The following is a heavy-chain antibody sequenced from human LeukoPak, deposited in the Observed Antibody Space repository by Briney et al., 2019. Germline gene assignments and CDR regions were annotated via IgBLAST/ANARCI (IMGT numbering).Heavy chain of an antibody. D-gene: IGHD6-13*01. Sequence: GGSLRLSCAASGFTFDDYAVHWVRQAPGKGLEWVSGISWNSGSIGYADSVKGRFTISRDNAKNSLYLQMNSLRAEDTALYYCAKSSSWSRGAFDIWGQGTMVTVSS. J-gene: IGHJ3*02. V-gene: IGHV3-9*01. CDR1: GFTFDDYA. CDR3: AKSSSWSRGAFDI. CDR2: ISWNSGSI.